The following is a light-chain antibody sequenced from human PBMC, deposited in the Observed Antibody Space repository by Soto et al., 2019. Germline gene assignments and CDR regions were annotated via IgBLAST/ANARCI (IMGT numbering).Light chain of an antibody. J-gene: IGKJ5*01. Sequence: ETVLTQSPGTLSLSPGERATLSCRASQSVSSSYLAWYQQKPGQAPRLLIYDTSTRATGIPARFSGSGSGTEFTLTIPSLQSEDFAVYYCQQYRNWPPITFGQGTRLAIK. CDR2: DTS. V-gene: IGKV3-15*01. CDR3: QQYRNWPPIT. CDR1: QSVSSSY.